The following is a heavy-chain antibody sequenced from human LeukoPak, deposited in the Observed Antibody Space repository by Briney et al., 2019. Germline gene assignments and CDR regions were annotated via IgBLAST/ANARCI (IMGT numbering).Heavy chain of an antibody. J-gene: IGHJ4*02. D-gene: IGHD2-2*01. Sequence: ASVKVSCKVSGYTLTELSMHWVRQAPGKGLEWMGGFDPEDGETIYAQKFQGRVTMTEDTSTDTAYMELSSLRSDDTAVYYCARVVPAAIVIPIDYWGQGTLVTVSS. CDR1: GYTLTELS. V-gene: IGHV1-24*01. CDR2: FDPEDGET. CDR3: ARVVPAAIVIPIDY.